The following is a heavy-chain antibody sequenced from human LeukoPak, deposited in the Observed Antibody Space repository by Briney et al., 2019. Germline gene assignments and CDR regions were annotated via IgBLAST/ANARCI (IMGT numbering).Heavy chain of an antibody. CDR2: ISWNSGSI. D-gene: IGHD2-15*01. CDR1: GFTFDDYA. CDR3: AKDCRNCYSSEYFQH. J-gene: IGHJ1*01. Sequence: TGGSLRLSCAASGFTFDDYAMHWVRQAPGKGLEWVSGISWNSGSIGYADSVKGRFTISRDNAKNSLYLQMNSLRAEDTAVYYCAKDCRNCYSSEYFQHWGQGTLVTVSS. V-gene: IGHV3-9*01.